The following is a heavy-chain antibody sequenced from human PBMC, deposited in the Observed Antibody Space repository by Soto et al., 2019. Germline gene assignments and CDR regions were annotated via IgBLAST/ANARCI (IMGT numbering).Heavy chain of an antibody. Sequence: SETLSLTCAVYGGSFSGYYWSWIRQPPGKGLEWIGEINHSGSTNYNPSLKSRVTISVDTSKNQFSLKLSSVTAADTAVYYCASGITGTTGDYYYYYMDVWGKGTTVTVSS. CDR1: GGSFSGYY. CDR2: INHSGST. CDR3: ASGITGTTGDYYYYYMDV. J-gene: IGHJ6*03. V-gene: IGHV4-34*01. D-gene: IGHD1-7*01.